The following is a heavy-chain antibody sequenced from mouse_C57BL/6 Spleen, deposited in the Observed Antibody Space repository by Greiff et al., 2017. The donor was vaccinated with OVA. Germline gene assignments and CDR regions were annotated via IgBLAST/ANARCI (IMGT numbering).Heavy chain of an antibody. CDR3: AREGYDAAMDY. CDR1: GFTFSDYY. D-gene: IGHD2-2*01. J-gene: IGHJ4*01. V-gene: IGHV5-12*01. CDR2: ISNGGGST. Sequence: EVQRVESGGGLVQPGGSLKLSCAASGFTFSDYYMYWVRQTPEKRLEWVAYISNGGGSTYYPDTVKGRFTISRDNAKNTLYLQMSRLKSEDTAMYYCAREGYDAAMDYWGQGTSVTVSS.